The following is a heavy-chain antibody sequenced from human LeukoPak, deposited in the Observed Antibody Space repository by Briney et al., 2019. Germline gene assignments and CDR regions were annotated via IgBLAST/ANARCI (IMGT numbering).Heavy chain of an antibody. V-gene: IGHV3-30*04. D-gene: IGHD6-6*01. CDR3: AREGAGEQLVGFDY. J-gene: IGHJ4*02. CDR2: ISYDGSNK. Sequence: PGGPLRLSCAASGFTFSSYAMHWVRQAPGKGLEWVAVISYDGSNKYYADSVKGRFTISRDNSKNTLYLQMNSLRAEDTAVYYCAREGAGEQLVGFDYWGQGTLVTVSS. CDR1: GFTFSSYA.